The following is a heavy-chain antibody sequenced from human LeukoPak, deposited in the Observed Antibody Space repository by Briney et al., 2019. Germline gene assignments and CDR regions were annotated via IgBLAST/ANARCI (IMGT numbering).Heavy chain of an antibody. Sequence: GGSLRLCCEASGFTFSGNWMSWVRQAPGKGLEWVASINPDGSQKLYVESVKGRFTISRDNTRRSLYLQMNSLGSDDTAMYYCAKLLGTVTTYDSWGQGTRVTVSS. CDR1: GFTFSGNW. D-gene: IGHD2/OR15-2a*01. CDR3: AKLLGTVTTYDS. J-gene: IGHJ4*02. CDR2: INPDGSQK. V-gene: IGHV3-7*01.